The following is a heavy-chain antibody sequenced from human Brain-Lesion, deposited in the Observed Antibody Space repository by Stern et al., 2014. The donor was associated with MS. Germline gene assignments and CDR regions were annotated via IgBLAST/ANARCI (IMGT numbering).Heavy chain of an antibody. CDR1: GFTYTDYW. CDR2: ISNDGNHK. CDR3: AKHLAERPFDY. D-gene: IGHD1-1*01. Sequence: VQLVESGGGLVQPGGSLRLSCAASGFTYTDYWMRWVRQAPGQWPEGVAVISNDGNHKYYAGSVKDRFTISRDNSKNTLYLQMNSLRVEDTAVYYCAKHLAERPFDYWGQGTLVTVSS. J-gene: IGHJ4*02. V-gene: IGHV3-30*18.